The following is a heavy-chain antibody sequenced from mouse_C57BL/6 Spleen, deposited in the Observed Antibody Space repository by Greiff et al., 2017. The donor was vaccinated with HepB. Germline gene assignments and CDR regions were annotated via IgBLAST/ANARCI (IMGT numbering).Heavy chain of an antibody. J-gene: IGHJ1*03. CDR1: GYTFTSYW. CDR2: IYPSDSET. V-gene: IGHV1-61*01. Sequence: QVQLQQPGAELVRPGSSVKLSCKASGYTFTSYWMDWVKQRPGQGLEWIGNIYPSDSETHYNQKFKDKATLTVDKSSSTAYMQLSSLTSEDSAVYYCARMGTETSYWYFDVWGTGTTVTVSS. CDR3: ARMGTETSYWYFDV. D-gene: IGHD3-2*01.